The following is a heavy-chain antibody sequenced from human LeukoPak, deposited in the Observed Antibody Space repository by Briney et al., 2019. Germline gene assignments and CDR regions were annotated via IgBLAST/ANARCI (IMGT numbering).Heavy chain of an antibody. D-gene: IGHD2-15*01. CDR1: GGSISSYY. V-gene: IGHV4-59*01. Sequence: PSETLSLTCTVSGGSISSYYWSWIRQPPGKGLEWIGYIYYSGSTNYNPSLKSRVTISVDTSKNQFSLKLSSVTAADTAVYYCARYCSGTDYYYYYMDVWGKGTTVTVSS. J-gene: IGHJ6*03. CDR3: ARYCSGTDYYYYYMDV. CDR2: IYYSGST.